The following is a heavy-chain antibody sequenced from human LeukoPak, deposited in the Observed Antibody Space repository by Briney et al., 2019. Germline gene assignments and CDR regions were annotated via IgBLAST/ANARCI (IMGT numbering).Heavy chain of an antibody. CDR2: IGGSGGSP. Sequence: PGGSLRLSCAASGFTFSSYAMSWVRQAPGKGLEWVSTIGGSGGSPYYADSVKGRFTISRDNSKNTLYLQVNSLRAEDTAVYYCAKNDYSTYTAWDYWGQGTLVTVSS. CDR3: AKNDYSTYTAWDY. CDR1: GFTFSSYA. J-gene: IGHJ4*02. D-gene: IGHD6-13*01. V-gene: IGHV3-23*01.